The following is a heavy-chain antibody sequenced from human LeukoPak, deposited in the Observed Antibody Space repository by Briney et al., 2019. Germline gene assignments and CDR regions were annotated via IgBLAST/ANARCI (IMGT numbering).Heavy chain of an antibody. Sequence: SETLSLTCAVYGGSFSGYYWSCIRQPPGKGLEWIGEINQSGGTNYNPSLKSRVTISVDTSKDQFSLKLSSVTAADTAVYYCARLWSSRDAFDIWGQGTMVTVSS. CDR3: ARLWSSRDAFDI. D-gene: IGHD2-8*02. V-gene: IGHV4-34*01. CDR2: INQSGGT. J-gene: IGHJ3*02. CDR1: GGSFSGYY.